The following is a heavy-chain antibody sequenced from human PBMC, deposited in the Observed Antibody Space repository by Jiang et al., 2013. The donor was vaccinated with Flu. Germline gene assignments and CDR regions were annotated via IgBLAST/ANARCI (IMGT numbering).Heavy chain of an antibody. V-gene: IGHV1-2*02. CDR3: ARARGYCSSTSCEPFDY. Sequence: SGAEVKKPGASVKVSCKASGYTFTGYYMHWVRQAPGQGLEWMGWINPNSGGTNYAQKFQGRVTMTRDTSISTAYMELSRLRSDDTAVYYCARARGYCSSTSCEPFDYWGQGTLVTVS. D-gene: IGHD2-2*01. J-gene: IGHJ4*02. CDR1: GYTFTGYY. CDR2: INPNSGGT.